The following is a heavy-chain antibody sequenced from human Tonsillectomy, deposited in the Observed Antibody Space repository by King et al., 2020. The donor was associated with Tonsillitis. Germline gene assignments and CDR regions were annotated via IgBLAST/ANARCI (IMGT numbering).Heavy chain of an antibody. Sequence: VQLVESGGGLVQPGRSLRLSSTASGFTFGDYGMSWFRQAPGKGLAWVGFIRSKVYGGTTEYAASVEGRFTISRDDSKSIAYLQMNTLTTDDTAVYYCTQSGIFGGPGGRGTLVTVSS. CDR1: GFTFGDYG. J-gene: IGHJ4*02. CDR3: TQSGIFGGP. D-gene: IGHD3-3*01. V-gene: IGHV3-49*03. CDR2: IRSKVYGGTT.